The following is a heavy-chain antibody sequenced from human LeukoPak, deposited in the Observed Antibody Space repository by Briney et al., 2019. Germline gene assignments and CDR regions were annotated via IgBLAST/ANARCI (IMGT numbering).Heavy chain of an antibody. CDR3: ARELALYYYGSGSQTFDI. D-gene: IGHD3-10*01. J-gene: IGHJ3*02. Sequence: SETLSLTCTVSGGSISSYYWSWIRQPPGKGLEWIGYIYYSGSTNYNPSLKSRVTISVDTSKNQFSLKLSSVTAADTAVYYCARELALYYYGSGSQTFDIWGQGTMVTVSS. V-gene: IGHV4-59*01. CDR1: GGSISSYY. CDR2: IYYSGST.